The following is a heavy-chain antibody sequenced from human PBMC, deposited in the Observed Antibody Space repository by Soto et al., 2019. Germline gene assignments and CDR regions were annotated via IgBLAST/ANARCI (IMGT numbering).Heavy chain of an antibody. CDR3: ARHNYGSGSTYFEY. J-gene: IGHJ4*02. Sequence: PSGTLSLTCSVSGRCLGSSTYYWGWIRQSTRKGLEWIGYIYYSGSTNYNPSLKSRVTISVDTSKNQFSLKLNSMTAADTVVYYCARHNYGSGSTYFEYWGQGTLVTVSS. CDR2: IYYSGST. V-gene: IGHV4-61*05. D-gene: IGHD3-10*01. CDR1: GRCLGSSTYY.